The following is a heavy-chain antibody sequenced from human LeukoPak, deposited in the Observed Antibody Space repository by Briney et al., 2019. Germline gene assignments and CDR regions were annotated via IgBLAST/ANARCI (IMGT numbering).Heavy chain of an antibody. Sequence: PGGSLRLSCAASGFTFRSYEMNWVRQAPGKGLERVSYISSNGTTIYYADSVKGRFTISRDNAKNSLYLQMNSLRAEDPAVYYCARDHNSGWYYFGCWGQGTLVTVSS. CDR2: ISSNGTTI. D-gene: IGHD6-19*01. CDR3: ARDHNSGWYYFGC. J-gene: IGHJ4*02. CDR1: GFTFRSYE. V-gene: IGHV3-48*03.